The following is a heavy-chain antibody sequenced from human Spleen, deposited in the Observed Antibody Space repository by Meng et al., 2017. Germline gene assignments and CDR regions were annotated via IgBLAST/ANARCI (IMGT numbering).Heavy chain of an antibody. Sequence: QVQLQESGPGLVKPSQTLSLTCTVSGGSISSGGYYWSWIRQHPGKGLEWIGYIYYSGSTYYNPSLKSRVTISVDTSKNQFSLKLSSVTAADTAVYYCARETRDIVATVYYFDYWGQGTLVTVFS. V-gene: IGHV4-31*03. J-gene: IGHJ4*02. CDR2: IYYSGST. CDR3: ARETRDIVATVYYFDY. CDR1: GGSISSGGYY. D-gene: IGHD5-12*01.